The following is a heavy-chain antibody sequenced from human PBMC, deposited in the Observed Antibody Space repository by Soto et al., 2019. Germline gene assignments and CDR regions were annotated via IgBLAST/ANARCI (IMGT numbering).Heavy chain of an antibody. J-gene: IGHJ4*02. V-gene: IGHV3-23*01. Sequence: EVQLLESGGGVVQPGGSLRLSCAASGFTFSAYAMTWVRQAPGKGLEWVSVISGSGDATYYADSVKGRFTISRDNSKNTLLLKMHSVRAEDTAVYYCARPDYITSWYLNCWGPGTLVTVSS. CDR1: GFTFSAYA. D-gene: IGHD2-2*02. CDR3: ARPDYITSWYLNC. CDR2: ISGSGDAT.